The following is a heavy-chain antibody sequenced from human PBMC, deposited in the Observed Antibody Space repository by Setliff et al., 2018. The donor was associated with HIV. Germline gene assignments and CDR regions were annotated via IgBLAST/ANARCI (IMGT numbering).Heavy chain of an antibody. Sequence: PGESLKISCQGFGYSFTSYWIGWVRQMPGNGLEWMGIIYPGDSDTRYSPSLQGQVTISADESINTAYLQWSRLKASDTAMYYCARADSRRGAGYQYMDVWGKGTTVTVSS. J-gene: IGHJ6*03. CDR3: ARADSRRGAGYQYMDV. D-gene: IGHD4-4*01. V-gene: IGHV5-51*01. CDR2: IYPGDSDT. CDR1: GYSFTSYW.